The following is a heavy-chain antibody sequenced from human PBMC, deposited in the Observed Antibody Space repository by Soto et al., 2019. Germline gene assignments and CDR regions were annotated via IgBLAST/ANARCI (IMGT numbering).Heavy chain of an antibody. V-gene: IGHV3-74*01. D-gene: IGHD2-15*01. CDR3: ARVLAVVPSDYGMDV. CDR2: INSDGSST. Sequence: PGGSLRLSCAASGFTFSSYWMHWVRQAPGKGLVWVSRINSDGSSTSYADSVKGRFTISRDNAKNTLYLQMNSLRAEDTAVYYCARVLAVVPSDYGMDVWGQGTTVTVSS. CDR1: GFTFSSYW. J-gene: IGHJ6*02.